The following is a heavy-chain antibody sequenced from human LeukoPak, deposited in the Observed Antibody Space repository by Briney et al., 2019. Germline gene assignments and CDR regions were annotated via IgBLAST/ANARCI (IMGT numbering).Heavy chain of an antibody. V-gene: IGHV3-53*01. CDR1: GFTVSSNY. CDR3: ARDQASDYGGNPY. Sequence: GGSLRLSCAAPGFTVSSNYMSWVRQAPGKGLEWVSVIYSGGSTYYADSVKGRFTISRDNSKNTLYLQMNSLRAEDTAVYYCARDQASDYGGNPYWGQGTLVTVSS. J-gene: IGHJ4*02. D-gene: IGHD4-23*01. CDR2: IYSGGST.